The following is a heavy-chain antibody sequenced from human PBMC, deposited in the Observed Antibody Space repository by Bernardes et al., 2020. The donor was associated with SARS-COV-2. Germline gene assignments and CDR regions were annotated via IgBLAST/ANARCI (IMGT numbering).Heavy chain of an antibody. CDR2: MNPNSGNT. V-gene: IGHV1-8*01. D-gene: IGHD3-9*01. CDR3: ARGPIWTGYYYYFDY. CDR1: EYTFTSYD. Sequence: ASVKVSCKASEYTFTSYDINWVRQATGQGLEWMGWMNPNSGNTGYAQKFQGRVTLTKNTSISTAYTELSRLKSDDTAVYYCARGPIWTGYYYYFDYWGQGTLVTVSS. J-gene: IGHJ4*02.